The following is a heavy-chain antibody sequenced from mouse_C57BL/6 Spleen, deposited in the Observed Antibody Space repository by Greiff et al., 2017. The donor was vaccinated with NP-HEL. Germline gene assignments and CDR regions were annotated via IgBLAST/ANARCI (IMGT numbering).Heavy chain of an antibody. J-gene: IGHJ3*01. V-gene: IGHV6-3*01. CDR1: GFTFSNYW. CDR2: IRLKSDNYAT. D-gene: IGHD1-1*01. CDR3: TGSYYGSSYWFAY. Sequence: EVQGVESGGGLVQPGGSMKLSCVASGFTFSNYWMNWVRQSPEKGLEWVAQIRLKSDNYATHYAESVKGRFTISRDDSKSSVYLQMINLRAEDTGIYYCTGSYYGSSYWFAYWGQGTLVTVSA.